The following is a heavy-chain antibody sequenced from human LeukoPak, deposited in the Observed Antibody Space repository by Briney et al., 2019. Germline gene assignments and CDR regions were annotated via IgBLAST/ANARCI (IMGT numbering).Heavy chain of an antibody. CDR3: ARGVCSGGGCYGLFNY. CDR1: GGSFSGYY. J-gene: IGHJ4*02. CDR2: INHSGST. Sequence: SETLSLTCAVYGGSFSGYYWRWIRQTPGKGVEWIGEINHSGSTNYNPSLKSRVTISVDTSKNQFSLKLSSVTAADTAVYYCARGVCSGGGCYGLFNYWGQGTLVTVSS. D-gene: IGHD2-15*01. V-gene: IGHV4-34*01.